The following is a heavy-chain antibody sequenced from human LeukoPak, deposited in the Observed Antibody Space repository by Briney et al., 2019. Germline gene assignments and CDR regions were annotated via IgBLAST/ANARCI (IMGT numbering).Heavy chain of an antibody. D-gene: IGHD5-24*01. CDR3: AKDLDGYNRGVYYYYMDV. CDR1: GFTFSIYG. Sequence: PGGSLRLSCAASGFTFSIYGMSWVRQAPGKGLEWVSAISGGGGTTYYADSVKGRFTISRDNSKNTQYLQMNSLRAEDTAVYYCAKDLDGYNRGVYYYYMDVWGKGTTVTISS. CDR2: ISGGGGTT. J-gene: IGHJ6*03. V-gene: IGHV3-23*01.